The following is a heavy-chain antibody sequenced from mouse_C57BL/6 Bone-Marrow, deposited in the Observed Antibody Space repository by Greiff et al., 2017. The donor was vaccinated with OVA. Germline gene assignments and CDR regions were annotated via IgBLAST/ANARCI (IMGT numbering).Heavy chain of an antibody. D-gene: IGHD3-2*01. CDR3: DLTARARAPEAY. CDR2: IWWDDAK. CDR1: GFSLSTFGMG. Sequence: QVTLKECGPGILQPSQSLSLSCSSSGFSLSTFGMGVGWLRPPSGKGLEWLAHIWWDDAKYYNPALKSRPPISKDTSKNQVFRKIANVDTADTATYYCDLTARARAPEAYWGQGTLVTVSA. V-gene: IGHV8-8*01. J-gene: IGHJ3*01.